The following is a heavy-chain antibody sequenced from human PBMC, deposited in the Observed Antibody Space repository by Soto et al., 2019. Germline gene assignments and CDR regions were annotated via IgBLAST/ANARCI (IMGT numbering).Heavy chain of an antibody. Sequence: QVQLVQSGAEVRRPGASVRVSCKASGYSFIAYYINWVRQAPGQGLEWMGWINPKDGATKSAQKFQDWVTMTSDTSHTTAYLDLRSDDTAVYYCARGRKVVATPARDDWFDPWGQGTVVTVSS. CDR3: ARGRKVVATPARDDWFDP. D-gene: IGHD2-21*02. J-gene: IGHJ5*02. V-gene: IGHV1-2*04. CDR1: GYSFIAYY. CDR2: INPKDGAT.